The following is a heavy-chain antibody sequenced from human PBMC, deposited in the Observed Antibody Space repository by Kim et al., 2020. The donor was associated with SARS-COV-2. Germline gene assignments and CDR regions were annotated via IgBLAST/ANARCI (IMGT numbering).Heavy chain of an antibody. J-gene: IGHJ5*02. Sequence: GGSLRLSCAASGFTYSSFAMSWVRQAPGKGLEWVSVISYSGGITFYAHSVKGRFTISRDNSKNTLYLQMNSLRAEDTAVYYCARRTTVGATRWFDPWGQG. CDR3: ARRTTVGATRWFDP. CDR2: ISYSGGIT. D-gene: IGHD1-26*01. CDR1: GFTYSSFA. V-gene: IGHV3-23*01.